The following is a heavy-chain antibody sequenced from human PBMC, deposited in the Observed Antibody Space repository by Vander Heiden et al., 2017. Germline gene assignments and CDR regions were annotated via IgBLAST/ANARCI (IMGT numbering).Heavy chain of an antibody. CDR2: IKQDGSEK. Sequence: EVQLVESGGGLVQPGGSLRLSCAASGFIFSSYWMSWVRPAPGKGLEWVANIKQDGSEKYYVDSVKGRFTISRDNAKNSLYLQMNSLRPEDTAVYYCASSGYTYGPGWFDPWGQGTLVTVSS. D-gene: IGHD5-18*01. J-gene: IGHJ5*02. V-gene: IGHV3-7*01. CDR3: ASSGYTYGPGWFDP. CDR1: GFIFSSYW.